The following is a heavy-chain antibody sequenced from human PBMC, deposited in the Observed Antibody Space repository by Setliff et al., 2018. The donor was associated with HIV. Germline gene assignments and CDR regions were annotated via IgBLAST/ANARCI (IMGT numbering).Heavy chain of an antibody. D-gene: IGHD3-16*01. Sequence: GGSLRLSCAASGFTFDRFWMHWVRQTPGKGLVWVSRVNRDGSSTTYADSVKGRFIMSRDIAKNAVYLQMSSLSVEDTAIYYCASHSFGISPPGKDWGQGALVTVSS. V-gene: IGHV3-74*01. CDR1: GFTFDRFW. J-gene: IGHJ4*02. CDR2: VNRDGSST. CDR3: ASHSFGISPPGKD.